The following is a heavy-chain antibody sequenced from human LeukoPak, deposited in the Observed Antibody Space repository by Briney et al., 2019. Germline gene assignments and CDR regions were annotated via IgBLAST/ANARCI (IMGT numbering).Heavy chain of an antibody. CDR2: IIPILGIA. CDR1: GGTFSSYA. D-gene: IGHD3-22*01. CDR3: AKPSGYYYGDAFDI. Sequence: SVKVSCKASGGTFSSYAISWVRQAPGQGREWVGRIIPILGIANYAQKFQGRATVTADKSTSPAYMELSSLRSEDTAVYYCAKPSGYYYGDAFDIWGQGTMVTVSS. J-gene: IGHJ3*02. V-gene: IGHV1-69*04.